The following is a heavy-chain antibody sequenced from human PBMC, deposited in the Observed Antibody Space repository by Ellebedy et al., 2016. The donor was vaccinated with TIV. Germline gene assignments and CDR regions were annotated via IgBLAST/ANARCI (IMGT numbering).Heavy chain of an antibody. Sequence: GESLKISCAASGFTSANYWMSWLRQAPGKGLELLANIKQDGSETYYVDSVKGRFTISRDNAKNSLYLQMNTLRVEDTAVYYCARGGLQYPDFWGQGTLVTVSS. CDR3: ARGGLQYPDF. V-gene: IGHV3-7*01. D-gene: IGHD4-11*01. CDR1: GFTSANYW. J-gene: IGHJ4*02. CDR2: IKQDGSET.